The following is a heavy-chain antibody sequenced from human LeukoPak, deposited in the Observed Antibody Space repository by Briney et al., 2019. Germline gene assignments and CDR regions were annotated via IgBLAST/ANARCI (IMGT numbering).Heavy chain of an antibody. CDR3: ARFAAGGSYYYYMDV. J-gene: IGHJ6*03. V-gene: IGHV3-48*01. Sequence: GSLRLSCAASGFTFSSYTMNWVRQPPGKGLEWISNIGTSSTTIYYADSVKGRFTISRDNAKNSLSLQMNSLRADDTAVYYCARFAAGGSYYYYMDVWGKGTTVTVSS. CDR1: GFTFSSYT. CDR2: IGTSSTTI. D-gene: IGHD6-25*01.